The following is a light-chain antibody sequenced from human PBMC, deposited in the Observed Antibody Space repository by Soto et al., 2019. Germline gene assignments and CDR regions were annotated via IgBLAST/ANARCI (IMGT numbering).Light chain of an antibody. CDR1: QSVSSSY. CDR3: QQYGSSPPLT. V-gene: IGKV3D-20*01. CDR2: DAS. Sequence: EIVLTQSPATLSLSPGERATLSCGASQSVSSSYLAWYQQKPALGPRLFFYDASNRATGTPDRFSGSGSGTDFTLTISRLEPEDFAVYYCQQYGSSPPLTFGQGTRLEIK. J-gene: IGKJ5*01.